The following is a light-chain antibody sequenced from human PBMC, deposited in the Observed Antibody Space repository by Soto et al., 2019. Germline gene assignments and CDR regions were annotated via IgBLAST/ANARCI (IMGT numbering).Light chain of an antibody. CDR3: QQYGNSPPYT. CDR2: AAS. V-gene: IGKV3-20*01. CDR1: QSVSSGY. J-gene: IGKJ2*01. Sequence: EIVLTQSPGTLSLSPGERATLSCRASQSVSSGYLAWYQQKPGQAPRLLIYAASSMATGIPDRFSGSGSGTDFTLTISRLEPEDFAVYYCQQYGNSPPYTFGQGTKLEIK.